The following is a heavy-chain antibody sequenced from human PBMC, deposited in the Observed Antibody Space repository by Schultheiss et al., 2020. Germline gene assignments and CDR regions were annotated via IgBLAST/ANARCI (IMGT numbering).Heavy chain of an antibody. CDR3: ARQAPWATYFSWFDP. D-gene: IGHD1-26*01. J-gene: IGHJ5*02. V-gene: IGHV3-30*01. CDR1: GFTFSSYA. Sequence: GGSLRLSCAASGFTFSSYAMHWVRQAPGKGLEWVAVISYDGSNKYYADSVKGRFTISRDNSKNTLYLQMNSLRAEDTAVYYCARQAPWATYFSWFDPWGQGTLVTVSS. CDR2: ISYDGSNK.